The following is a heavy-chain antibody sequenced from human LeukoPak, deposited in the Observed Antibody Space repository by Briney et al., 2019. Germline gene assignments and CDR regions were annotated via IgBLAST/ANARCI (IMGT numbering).Heavy chain of an antibody. D-gene: IGHD1-26*01. V-gene: IGHV4-31*03. J-gene: IGHJ4*02. CDR1: GASISSVGYY. Sequence: PSETLSLTCTVSGASISSVGYYWSWIRQHPGTGLEAIGYMSYSGDTFYNASLKSRVTMSLDTSKKQILLKLNSVTAADTAVYYCAVKVGATGFYWGQGTLVTVSS. CDR3: AVKVGATGFY. CDR2: MSYSGDT.